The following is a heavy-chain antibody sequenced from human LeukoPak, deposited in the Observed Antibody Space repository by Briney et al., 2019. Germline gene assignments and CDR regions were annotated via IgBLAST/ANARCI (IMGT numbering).Heavy chain of an antibody. CDR2: ISFSSTTI. V-gene: IGHV3-48*04. CDR1: GFSFDTYS. J-gene: IGHJ4*02. Sequence: GGTLRLSCAASGFSFDTYSMNWFRQAPGKGLEWVAYISFSSTTIFYADFVKGRFTISRDNAQNSLFLQMSSLRAEDTAVYFCARVPHDYSDYVAYWGQGTLVTVSS. D-gene: IGHD4-11*01. CDR3: ARVPHDYSDYVAY.